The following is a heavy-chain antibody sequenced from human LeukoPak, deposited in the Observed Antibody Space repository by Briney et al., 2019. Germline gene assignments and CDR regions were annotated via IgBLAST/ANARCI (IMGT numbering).Heavy chain of an antibody. V-gene: IGHV1-46*01. CDR1: GYTFTSYY. CDR3: AREHILRYFDWLPLGFDP. D-gene: IGHD3-9*01. CDR2: INPSGGST. J-gene: IGHJ5*02. Sequence: ASVKVSCKASGYTFTSYYMHLVRQAPGQGLEWMGIINPSGGSTSYAQKFQGRVTMTRDTSTSTVYMELSSLRSEDTAVYYCAREHILRYFDWLPLGFDPWGQGTLVTVSS.